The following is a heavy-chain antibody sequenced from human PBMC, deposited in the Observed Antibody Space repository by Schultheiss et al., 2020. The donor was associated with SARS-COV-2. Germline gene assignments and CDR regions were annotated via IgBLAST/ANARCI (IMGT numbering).Heavy chain of an antibody. CDR3: ARERCTNGVCWDAFDI. Sequence: GGSLRLSCAASGFTFSHFGMNWVRQAPGKGLEWVSYISSSGSTIYYADSVKGRFTISRDNAKNSLYLQMNSLRAEDTAVYYCARERCTNGVCWDAFDIWGQGTMVTVSS. V-gene: IGHV3-48*04. CDR2: ISSSGSTI. CDR1: GFTFSHFG. J-gene: IGHJ3*02. D-gene: IGHD2-8*01.